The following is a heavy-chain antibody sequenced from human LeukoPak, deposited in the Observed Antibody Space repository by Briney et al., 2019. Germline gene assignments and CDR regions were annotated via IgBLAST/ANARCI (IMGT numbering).Heavy chain of an antibody. D-gene: IGHD3-10*01. CDR3: ARDRASGAFDI. J-gene: IGHJ3*02. CDR2: IMPIFGTA. Sequence: GASVKVSCKASGGTFSSYAISWVRQAPGQGLEWMGGIMPIFGTANYAQKFQGRVTITADKSTSTAYMELSSLRSEDTAVYYCARDRASGAFDIWGQGTMVTVSS. CDR1: GGTFSSYA. V-gene: IGHV1-69*06.